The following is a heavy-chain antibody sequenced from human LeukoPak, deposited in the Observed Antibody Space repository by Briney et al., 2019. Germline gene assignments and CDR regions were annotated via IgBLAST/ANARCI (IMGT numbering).Heavy chain of an antibody. Sequence: PGGSLTLSCAASGFTFNSYAMSWVRQAPGQGLEWVSGISGSGGDTYYAGSVKGRFTISRDNSKNALYLQMNSLRADDTAVYYCAKGHLSILFPFDSWGQGTLVTVSS. D-gene: IGHD2-21*01. J-gene: IGHJ4*02. CDR1: GFTFNSYA. CDR2: ISGSGGDT. CDR3: AKGHLSILFPFDS. V-gene: IGHV3-23*01.